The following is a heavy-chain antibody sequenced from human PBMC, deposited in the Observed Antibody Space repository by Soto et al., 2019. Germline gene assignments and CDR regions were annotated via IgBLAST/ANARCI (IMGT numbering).Heavy chain of an antibody. CDR1: GFPFTTYG. Sequence: QVQLVESGGGVVQRGRSLRLSCAASGFPFTTYGMHWVREGPGKGLEWVAVISYDGSNKYYADSVKGRFTISRDNSKNTLYLQMNSLRPEDTALYYCVGGQYYFDYRGQGTPVTVSS. J-gene: IGHJ4*02. CDR2: ISYDGSNK. V-gene: IGHV3-30*03. CDR3: VGGQYYFDY. D-gene: IGHD3-10*01.